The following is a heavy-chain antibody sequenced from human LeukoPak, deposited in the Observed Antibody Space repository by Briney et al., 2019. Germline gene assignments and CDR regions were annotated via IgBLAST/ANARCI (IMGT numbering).Heavy chain of an antibody. CDR2: ITSNGDST. Sequence: GGSLRLSCVASGFTFSNYAMHWVRQAPGKGLEYVSAITSNGDSTYNANSVKGRFSISRDNSKNTLYLQMGSLRAEDMAVYYCAPLYDPAPWGQGTLVTVSS. CDR3: APLYDPAP. CDR1: GFTFSNYA. J-gene: IGHJ4*02. D-gene: IGHD3-16*01. V-gene: IGHV3-64*01.